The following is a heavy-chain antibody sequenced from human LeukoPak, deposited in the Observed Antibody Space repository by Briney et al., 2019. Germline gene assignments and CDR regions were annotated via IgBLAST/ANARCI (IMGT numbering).Heavy chain of an antibody. V-gene: IGHV3-7*01. D-gene: IGHD3-16*01. J-gene: IGHJ5*02. CDR1: GFTFSSHW. CDR2: IQPDGSEQ. Sequence: GGSLRLSCAASGFTFSSHWMSWVRQAPGKGLEWVGNIQPDGSEQYPVDSVKGRFTISRDNARNSLFLQMNSLRVEDTAVYYCASQSYARFDPWGQGTLVTVSS. CDR3: ASQSYARFDP.